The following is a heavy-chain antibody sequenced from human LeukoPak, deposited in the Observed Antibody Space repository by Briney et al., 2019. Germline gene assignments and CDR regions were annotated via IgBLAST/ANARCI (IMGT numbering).Heavy chain of an antibody. D-gene: IGHD3-22*01. J-gene: IGHJ3*02. V-gene: IGHV3-20*04. Sequence: PGGSLRLSCAASGFTFDDYGMSWVRQAPGKGLEWVSGINRNGASTGYADSVKGRFTISRDNAKNSLYLQMNSLRAEDTALYYCARDLTSPRITMIVVAPYGAFDIWGQGTMVTVSS. CDR3: ARDLTSPRITMIVVAPYGAFDI. CDR2: INRNGAST. CDR1: GFTFDDYG.